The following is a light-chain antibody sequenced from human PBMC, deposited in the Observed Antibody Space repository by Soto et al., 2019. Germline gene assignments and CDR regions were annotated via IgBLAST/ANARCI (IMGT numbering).Light chain of an antibody. CDR1: QVVSDW. CDR2: GSS. CDR3: QQANSYPWT. J-gene: IGKJ1*01. V-gene: IGKV1-12*01. Sequence: DIQMTQCPSSVSASVGDSVTITCRASQVVSDWVAWYLQKPGEAPKLLIYGSSSLLSGVPSRFSGTRSGTDFTLTISSLQPEDFATYYCQQANSYPWTFGQGTKVDIK.